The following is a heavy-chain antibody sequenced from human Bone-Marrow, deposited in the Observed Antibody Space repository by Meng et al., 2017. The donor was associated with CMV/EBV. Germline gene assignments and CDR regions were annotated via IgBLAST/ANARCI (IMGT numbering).Heavy chain of an antibody. Sequence: QVQLVESGAGVKEPGSSEKVSCNASGGTFSSYAISWVRQAPGQGLEWMGGIIPICGTANYAQKFQGRVTITADESTSTAYMELSSLRSEDTAVYYCARDPPPAWGQGTLVTVSS. J-gene: IGHJ5*02. CDR1: GGTFSSYA. CDR3: ARDPPPA. V-gene: IGHV1-69*12. CDR2: IIPICGTA.